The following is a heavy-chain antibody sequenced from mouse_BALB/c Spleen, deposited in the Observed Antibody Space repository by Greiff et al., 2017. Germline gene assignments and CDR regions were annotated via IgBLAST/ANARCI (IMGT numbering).Heavy chain of an antibody. D-gene: IGHD3-2*01. Sequence: EVHLVESGGGLVKPGGSLKLSCAASGFAFSSYDMSWVRQTPEKRLEWVAYISSGGGSTYYPDTVKGRFTISRDNAKNTLYLQMSSLKSEDTAMYYCARRDSSGPPFAYWGQGTLVTVSA. CDR2: ISSGGGST. J-gene: IGHJ3*01. CDR1: GFAFSSYD. CDR3: ARRDSSGPPFAY. V-gene: IGHV5-12-1*01.